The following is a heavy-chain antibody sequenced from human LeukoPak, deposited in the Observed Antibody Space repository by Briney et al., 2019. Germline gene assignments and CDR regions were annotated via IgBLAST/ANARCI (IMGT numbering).Heavy chain of an antibody. CDR1: GFTFSSYA. V-gene: IGHV3-30*18. CDR3: AKNIGGFDY. J-gene: IGHJ4*02. CDR2: ISYDGSNK. D-gene: IGHD2-15*01. Sequence: PGGSLRLSCAASGFTFSSYAMHWVRQAPGKGLEWVAVISYDGSNKYYADSVKGRFTISRDNSKNTLYLQVNSLRAEDTAVYYCAKNIGGFDYWGQGTLVTVSS.